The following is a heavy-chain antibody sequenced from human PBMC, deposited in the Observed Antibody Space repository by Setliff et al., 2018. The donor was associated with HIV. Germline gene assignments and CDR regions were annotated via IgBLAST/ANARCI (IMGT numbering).Heavy chain of an antibody. V-gene: IGHV4-59*08. Sequence: SETLSLTCNVSGGSISGYYWSWIRQSPGKGLEWIGYIYYSGSTNYNPSLKSRVTISVDTSQNQFSLKLSSVTAADTAVYYCARQGLTMNRGVPAPILYYFDYWGPGILVTVSS. CDR1: GGSISGYY. J-gene: IGHJ4*02. CDR2: IYYSGST. CDR3: ARQGLTMNRGVPAPILYYFDY. D-gene: IGHD3-10*01.